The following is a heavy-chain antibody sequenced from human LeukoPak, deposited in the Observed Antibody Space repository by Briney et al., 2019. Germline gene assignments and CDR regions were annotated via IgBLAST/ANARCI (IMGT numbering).Heavy chain of an antibody. CDR1: GGSFSGYY. V-gene: IGHV4-34*01. J-gene: IGHJ4*02. CDR2: INHSGST. D-gene: IGHD2-2*01. Sequence: SETLSLTCAVYGGSFSGYYWCWIRQPPGKGLEWIGEINHSGSTNYNPSLKSRVTISVDTSKNQFSLKLSSVTAADTAVYYCASLDYCSSTSRCWGQGTLVTVSS. CDR3: ASLDYCSSTSRC.